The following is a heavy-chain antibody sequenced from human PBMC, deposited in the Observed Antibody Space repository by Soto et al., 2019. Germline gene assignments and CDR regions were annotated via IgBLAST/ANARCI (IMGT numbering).Heavy chain of an antibody. J-gene: IGHJ4*02. Sequence: QVQLVQSGAEVKKPGSSVKVSCKASGGTFSSYAISWVRQAPGQGLEWMGGIIPIFGTANYAQKFQGRVTSTGDESPSTAYVELSSLRSEATAVYYCAREGLIVGATSPFDSWGQGTLVTVSS. CDR2: IIPIFGTA. CDR1: GGTFSSYA. D-gene: IGHD1-26*01. CDR3: AREGLIVGATSPFDS. V-gene: IGHV1-69*12.